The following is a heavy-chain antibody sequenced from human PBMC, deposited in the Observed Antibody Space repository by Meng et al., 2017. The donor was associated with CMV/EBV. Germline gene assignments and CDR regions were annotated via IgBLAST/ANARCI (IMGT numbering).Heavy chain of an antibody. CDR1: GFTFSDYA. D-gene: IGHD4-17*01. CDR3: AREYGSLRSYYIYGMDV. CDR2: ISDGGNKK. V-gene: IGHV3-30-3*01. Sequence: GESLKISCSTSGFTFSDYAVHWVRQAPGKGLEWVAVISDGGNKKYYADSVKGRFTISGDNSKDTFYLQMNSLRTEDTALYYCAREYGSLRSYYIYGMDVWGQGTTVTVSS. J-gene: IGHJ6*02.